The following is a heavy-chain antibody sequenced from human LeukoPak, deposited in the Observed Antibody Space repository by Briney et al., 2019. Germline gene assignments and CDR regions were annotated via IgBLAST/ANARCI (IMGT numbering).Heavy chain of an antibody. CDR1: GYTFTSYD. CDR2: MNPNSGST. CDR3: ARCRFGELMSCDY. J-gene: IGHJ4*02. V-gene: IGHV1-8*01. Sequence: ASVKVSCKASGYTFTSYDINWVRQATGRGLEWMGWMNPNSGSTGYAQKFQGRVTMTRNTSIATAYMELSSLRFEDTAVYYCARCRFGELMSCDYWGQGTLVTVSS. D-gene: IGHD3-10*01.